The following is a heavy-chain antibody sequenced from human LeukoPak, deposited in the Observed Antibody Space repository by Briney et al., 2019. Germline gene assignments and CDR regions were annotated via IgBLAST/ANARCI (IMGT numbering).Heavy chain of an antibody. CDR1: GFTFSSTS. CDR2: TVGGGDGT. Sequence: PGGSLRLSCAASGFTFSSTSMSWVRQAPGKGLEWVAVTVGGGDGTYYADSVKGRFTISRDNAKNSLYLQMNSLRAEDTAVYYCARDLGDSLYYYYYGMDVWGQGTTVTVSS. J-gene: IGHJ6*02. CDR3: ARDLGDSLYYYYYGMDV. V-gene: IGHV3-23*01.